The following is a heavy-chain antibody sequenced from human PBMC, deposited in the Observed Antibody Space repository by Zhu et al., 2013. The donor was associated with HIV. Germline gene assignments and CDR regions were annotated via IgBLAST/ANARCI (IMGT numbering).Heavy chain of an antibody. CDR2: IYHSGST. CDR3: ARLGDCSSTSCYTFWVRY. J-gene: IGHJ4*02. V-gene: IGHV4-38-2*01. D-gene: IGHD2-2*02. Sequence: QVQLQESGPGLVKPSETLSLTCAVSGYSISSGYYWGWIRQPPGKGLEWIGSIYHSGSTYYNPSLKSRVTISVDTSKNQFSLKLSSVTAADTAVYYCARLGDCSSTSCYTFWVRYWGQGNPGHRLL. CDR1: GYSISSGYY.